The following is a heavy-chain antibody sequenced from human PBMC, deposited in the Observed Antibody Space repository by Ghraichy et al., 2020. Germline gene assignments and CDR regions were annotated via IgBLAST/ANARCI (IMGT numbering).Heavy chain of an antibody. D-gene: IGHD2-2*01. V-gene: IGHV3-23*01. Sequence: GSLRLSCAASGFTFSSYAMNWARQAPGKGLEWVSAISTSGDNTYYADSVKGRFTITRDNSKNTLYMQMNSLRAEDTAVYYCAKVDCSGTSCSYFDYWGQGTLVTVSS. CDR1: GFTFSSYA. J-gene: IGHJ4*02. CDR2: ISTSGDNT. CDR3: AKVDCSGTSCSYFDY.